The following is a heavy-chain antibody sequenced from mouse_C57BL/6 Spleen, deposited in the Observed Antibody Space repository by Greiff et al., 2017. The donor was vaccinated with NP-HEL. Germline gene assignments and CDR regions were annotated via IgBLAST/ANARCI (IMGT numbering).Heavy chain of an antibody. CDR2: IYPSDSET. V-gene: IGHV1-61*01. Sequence: VQLQQPGAELVRPGSSVKLSCKASGYTFTSYWMDWVKQRPGQGLEWIGNIYPSDSETHYNQKFKDKATLTVDKSSSTAYMQLSSLTSEDSAVYYCARSDYDVDYAMDYWGQGTSVTVSS. D-gene: IGHD2-4*01. J-gene: IGHJ4*01. CDR1: GYTFTSYW. CDR3: ARSDYDVDYAMDY.